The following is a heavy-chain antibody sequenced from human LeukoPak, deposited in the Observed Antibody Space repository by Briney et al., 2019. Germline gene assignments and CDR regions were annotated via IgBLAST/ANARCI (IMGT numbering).Heavy chain of an antibody. V-gene: IGHV3-30-3*01. CDR2: ISYDGSNK. CDR3: ARRFYGSSWPYYYYGMDV. CDR1: GFTFSSYA. D-gene: IGHD6-13*01. J-gene: IGHJ6*02. Sequence: PGGSLRLSCSVSGFTFSSYAMHWVRQAPGKGLEWVAVISYDGSNKYYADSVKGRFTISRDNSKNTLYLQMNSLRAEDTAVYYCARRFYGSSWPYYYYGMDVWGQGTTVTVSS.